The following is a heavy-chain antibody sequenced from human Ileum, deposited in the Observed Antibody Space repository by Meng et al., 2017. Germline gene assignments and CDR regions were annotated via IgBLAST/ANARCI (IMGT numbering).Heavy chain of an antibody. CDR3: ARDIATAWFYS. J-gene: IGHJ5*01. CDR2: IHYSGST. D-gene: IGHD6-13*01. V-gene: IGHV4-39*07. Sequence: SETLSLTCTVSGDSISSITYYWGWIRQPPGQGLEWIGTIHYSGSTFYNPSLKSRVTISLDTSKNQFSLKLTSVTAADTAMYYCARDIATAWFYSWGQGTLVTVSS. CDR1: GDSISSITYY.